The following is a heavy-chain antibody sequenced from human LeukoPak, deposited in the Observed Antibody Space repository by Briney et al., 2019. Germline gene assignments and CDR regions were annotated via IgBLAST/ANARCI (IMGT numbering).Heavy chain of an antibody. Sequence: SETLSLTCTVSSGSISTYYWSWIRQPAGKGLEWIGRIYTSGSTNYNSSLKSRVTMSVDTSKNQFSLKLSSVTAADTAVYYCARRTGYSGSGSGAFDIWGQGTMVTVSS. CDR3: ARRTGYSGSGSGAFDI. CDR1: SGSISTYY. CDR2: IYTSGST. V-gene: IGHV4-4*07. J-gene: IGHJ3*02. D-gene: IGHD3-10*01.